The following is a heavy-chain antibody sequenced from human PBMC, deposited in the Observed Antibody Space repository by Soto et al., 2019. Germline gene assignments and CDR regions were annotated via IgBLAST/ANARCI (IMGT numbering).Heavy chain of an antibody. J-gene: IGHJ5*01. V-gene: IGHV3-23*01. D-gene: IGHD4-17*01. CDR1: GFTFSSYA. CDR2: ITGSGGRT. Sequence: EVHLLESGGGLVQPGGSLRLSCEASGFTFSSYAMTWVRQAPGRGLEGVSGITGSGGRTYYADSVKGRFTISRDKSKITLYLQMNSLRAEDTAVYYCAKDTRYGDYVRWFDSWGQGTLVTVSS. CDR3: AKDTRYGDYVRWFDS.